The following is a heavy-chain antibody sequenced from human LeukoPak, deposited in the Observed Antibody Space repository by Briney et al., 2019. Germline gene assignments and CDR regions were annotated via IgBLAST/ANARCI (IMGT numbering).Heavy chain of an antibody. Sequence: SETLSLTCTVSGGSISSYYWSWIRQPPGKGLEWIGYIYYSGSTNYNPSLKSRVTISVDTSKNQFSLKLSSVTAADTAVYYCARYPEEDAFDIWGQGTMVTVSS. V-gene: IGHV4-59*08. J-gene: IGHJ3*02. CDR3: ARYPEEDAFDI. CDR1: GGSISSYY. CDR2: IYYSGST.